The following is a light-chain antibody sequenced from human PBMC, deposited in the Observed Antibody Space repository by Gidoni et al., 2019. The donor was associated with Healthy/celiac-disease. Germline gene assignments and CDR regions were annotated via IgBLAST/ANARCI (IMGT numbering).Light chain of an antibody. J-gene: IGKJ1*01. CDR3: QQYYSTPLT. CDR1: QSVLYSSNNKNY. V-gene: IGKV4-1*01. CDR2: WAS. Sequence: DIVMTQSPDSLAVSLGERATIHCKSSQSVLYSSNNKNYLAWYQQKPGQPPKLLIYWASTRESGVPDRFSGSGSGTDFTLTISSLQAEDVAVYYCQQYYSTPLTFXQXTKVEIK.